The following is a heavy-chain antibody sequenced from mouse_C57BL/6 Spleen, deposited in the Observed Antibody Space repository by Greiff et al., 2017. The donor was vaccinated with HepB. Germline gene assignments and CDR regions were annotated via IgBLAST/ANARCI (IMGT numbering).Heavy chain of an antibody. CDR1: GYTFTSYW. CDR3: ARWANYYGSSYYAMDY. J-gene: IGHJ4*01. Sequence: QVQLQQSGAELVKPGASVKMSCKASGYTFTSYWITWVKQRPGQGLEWIGDIYPGSGSTNYNEKFKSKATLTVDTSSSTAYMQLSSLTSEDSAVYYCARWANYYGSSYYAMDYWGQGTSVTVSS. V-gene: IGHV1-55*01. D-gene: IGHD1-1*01. CDR2: IYPGSGST.